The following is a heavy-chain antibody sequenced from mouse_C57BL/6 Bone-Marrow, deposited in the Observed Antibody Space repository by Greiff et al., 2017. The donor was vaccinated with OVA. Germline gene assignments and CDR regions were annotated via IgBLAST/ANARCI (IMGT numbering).Heavy chain of an antibody. D-gene: IGHD2-5*01. CDR1: GYTFTDYY. CDR2: INPYNGGT. J-gene: IGHJ1*03. CDR3: ARGYSNYWYVDV. V-gene: IGHV1-19*01. Sequence: EVQLQQSGPVLVKPGASVKMSCKASGYTFTDYYMNWVKQSHGKSLEWIGVINPYNGGTSYNQKFKGKATLTVDKSSSTAYMELNSLTSEDSAVYYCARGYSNYWYVDVWGTGTTVTVSS.